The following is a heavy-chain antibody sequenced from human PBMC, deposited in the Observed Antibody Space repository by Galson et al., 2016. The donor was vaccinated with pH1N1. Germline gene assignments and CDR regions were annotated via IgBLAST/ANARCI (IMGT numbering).Heavy chain of an antibody. CDR2: IYYNGNT. CDR3: AKEGASRPAAYFES. D-gene: IGHD1-26*01. V-gene: IGHV4-59*02. CDR1: GGSVSNNY. Sequence: ETLSLTCTVSGGSVSNNYYSWIRQSPGKGLEWIAYIYYNGNTKYNPSLKSRVTISLDTSKNQVSLNLTSVTAADTAIYYCAKEGASRPAAYFESWGQGALVTVSS. J-gene: IGHJ4*02.